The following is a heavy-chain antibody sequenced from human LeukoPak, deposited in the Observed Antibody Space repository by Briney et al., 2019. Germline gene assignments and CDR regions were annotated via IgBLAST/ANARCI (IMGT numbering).Heavy chain of an antibody. CDR3: ARGPPHIAARPDY. CDR2: MNPNSGNT. CDR1: GYTFTSYD. Sequence: ASVKVSCKASGYTFTSYDINWVRQATGQGLEWMGWMNPNSGNTGYAQKFQGRVTITRNTSISTAYMELSGLRSEDTAVYYCARGPPHIAARPDYWGQGTLVTVSS. J-gene: IGHJ4*02. D-gene: IGHD6-6*01. V-gene: IGHV1-8*01.